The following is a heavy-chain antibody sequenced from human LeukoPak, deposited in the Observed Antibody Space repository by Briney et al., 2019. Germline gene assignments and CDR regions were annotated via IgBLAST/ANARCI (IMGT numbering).Heavy chain of an antibody. CDR1: GGSISSYY. Sequence: PSETLSLTCTVSGGSISSYYWSWIRQPPVKGPEWIGYIYYSGSTNYNPSLKSRVTMSVDTSKNQFSLKLSSVTAADTAVYYCARQSCTNGVCYPPYYWGQGTLVTVSS. CDR3: ARQSCTNGVCYPPYY. D-gene: IGHD2-8*01. J-gene: IGHJ4*02. CDR2: IYYSGST. V-gene: IGHV4-59*08.